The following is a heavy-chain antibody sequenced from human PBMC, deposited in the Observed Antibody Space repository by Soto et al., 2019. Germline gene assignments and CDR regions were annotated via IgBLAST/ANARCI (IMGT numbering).Heavy chain of an antibody. CDR3: ARGPGYYIDY. V-gene: IGHV3-64*01. Sequence: EVQLVESGGGLVQPGGSLRLSCAASGFTFSSYAMHWVRQAPGKGREYVSAISSNGGSTYYANSVKGRFTISRDNSKNTLYLQMGCLRAEDMAVYYCARGPGYYIDYWGQGTLVTVSS. J-gene: IGHJ4*02. CDR2: ISSNGGST. CDR1: GFTFSSYA.